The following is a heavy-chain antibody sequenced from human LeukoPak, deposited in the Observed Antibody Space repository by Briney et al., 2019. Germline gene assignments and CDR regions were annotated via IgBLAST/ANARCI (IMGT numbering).Heavy chain of an antibody. Sequence: QPGGSLRLSCAASGFTFSSYAMSWVHQAPGKGLEWVSAISGSGGSTYYADSVKGRFTISRDNSKNTLYLQMNSLRAEDTAVYYCAKEHPVLRYFDWLVEDYYYYYGMDVWGQGTTVTVSS. CDR3: AKEHPVLRYFDWLVEDYYYYYGMDV. D-gene: IGHD3-9*01. J-gene: IGHJ6*02. CDR2: ISGSGGST. CDR1: GFTFSSYA. V-gene: IGHV3-23*01.